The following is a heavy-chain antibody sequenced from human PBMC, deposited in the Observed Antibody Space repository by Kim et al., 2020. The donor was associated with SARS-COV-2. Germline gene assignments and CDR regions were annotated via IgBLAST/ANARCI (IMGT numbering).Heavy chain of an antibody. J-gene: IGHJ5*02. Sequence: YAQGFTGRFVFSLDTSVSTAYLQISSLKAEDTAVYYCARVYPTREVGWFDPWGQGTLVTVS. D-gene: IGHD1-26*01. CDR3: ARVYPTREVGWFDP. V-gene: IGHV7-4-1*02.